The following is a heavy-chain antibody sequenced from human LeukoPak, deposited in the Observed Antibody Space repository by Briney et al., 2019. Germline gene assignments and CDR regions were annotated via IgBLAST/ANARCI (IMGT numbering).Heavy chain of an antibody. D-gene: IGHD2-2*01. CDR2: IYYDGST. CDR1: GNSVSSTIHY. J-gene: IGHJ6*03. V-gene: IGHV4-39*01. Sequence: SETLSLTCSVSGNSVSSTIHYWGWIRQPPGKGLEWIGSIYYDGSTYYSPSLKSRLTISVDTSKNQFSLKLSSVTAADTAVYYCARVRRGYCSSTSCYNTLHYYYYYMDVWGKGTTVTVSS. CDR3: ARVRRGYCSSTSCYNTLHYYYYYMDV.